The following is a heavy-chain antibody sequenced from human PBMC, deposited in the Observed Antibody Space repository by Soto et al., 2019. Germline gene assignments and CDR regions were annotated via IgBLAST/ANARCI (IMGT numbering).Heavy chain of an antibody. Sequence: EVPLVESGGGLVQPGGSLRLSCAASGFTFSSYSMNWVRQAPGKGLEWVSYISSSSSTIYYADSVKGRFTISRDNAKNSLYLQMNSLRAEDTAVYYCARVGLLMYYYGMDVWGQGTTVTVSS. D-gene: IGHD2-8*01. CDR2: ISSSSSTI. V-gene: IGHV3-48*01. J-gene: IGHJ6*02. CDR3: ARVGLLMYYYGMDV. CDR1: GFTFSSYS.